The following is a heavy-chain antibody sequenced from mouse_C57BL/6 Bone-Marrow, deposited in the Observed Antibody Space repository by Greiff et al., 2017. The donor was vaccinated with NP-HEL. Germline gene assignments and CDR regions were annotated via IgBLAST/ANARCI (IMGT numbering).Heavy chain of an antibody. Sequence: EVQVVESGPGLVKPSQSLSLTCSVTGYSITSGYYWNWIRQFPGNKLEWMGYISYDGSNNYNPSLKNRISITRDTSKNQFFLKLNSVTTEDTATYYCARAHYYGSSHFDYWGQGTTLTVSS. J-gene: IGHJ2*01. CDR2: ISYDGSN. CDR3: ARAHYYGSSHFDY. V-gene: IGHV3-6*01. D-gene: IGHD1-1*01. CDR1: GYSITSGYY.